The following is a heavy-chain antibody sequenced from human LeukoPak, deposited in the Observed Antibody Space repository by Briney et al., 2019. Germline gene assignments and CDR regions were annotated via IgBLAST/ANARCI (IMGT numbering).Heavy chain of an antibody. Sequence: GASVKVSCKASGYTFTNYYIHWVRQAPGQGPEWMGLINPSGGGTSYAQKFQGRVTMTRDTSTSTVYMDLSSLKSEDTAVYYCARERVGPTIGCDYWGQGTLVIVSS. CDR3: ARERVGPTIGCDY. V-gene: IGHV1-46*01. J-gene: IGHJ4*02. CDR2: INPSGGGT. D-gene: IGHD1-26*01. CDR1: GYTFTNYY.